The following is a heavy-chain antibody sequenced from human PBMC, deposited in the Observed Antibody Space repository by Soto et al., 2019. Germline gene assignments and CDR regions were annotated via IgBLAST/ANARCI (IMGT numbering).Heavy chain of an antibody. J-gene: IGHJ5*02. V-gene: IGHV3-11*01. CDR3: ARDMHAGLTHYFDP. CDR1: GFSFKDYY. Sequence: LXLSVASSGFSFKDYYMTWMRQTPEKGLEWISTITSSCGNAYYAASLQSRVTISLDTSKNQLYLKLTSMTAADTDVYYCARDMHAGLTHYFDPWGQGTLVTVSS. D-gene: IGHD1-20*01. CDR2: ITSSCGNA.